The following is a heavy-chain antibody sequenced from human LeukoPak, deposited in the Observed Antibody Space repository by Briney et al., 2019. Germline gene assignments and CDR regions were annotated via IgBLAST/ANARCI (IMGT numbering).Heavy chain of an antibody. D-gene: IGHD3-10*01. V-gene: IGHV3-72*01. Sequence: GGSLRLSCAASGFTLSDHEMDGVRQAPGKGLEWVGRTRNKVNSYTTEYAASVKGRFTISRDDSKNSLYLQMNSLKTEDTAVYYCVAMIRGVGNWGQGTLATVSP. J-gene: IGHJ4*02. CDR1: GFTLSDHE. CDR3: VAMIRGVGN. CDR2: TRNKVNSYTT.